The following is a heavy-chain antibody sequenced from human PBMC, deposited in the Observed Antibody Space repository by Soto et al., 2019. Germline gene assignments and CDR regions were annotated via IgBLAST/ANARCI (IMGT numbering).Heavy chain of an antibody. V-gene: IGHV1-69*13. Sequence: ASVKVSCKASGGTFSSYAISWVRQAPGQGLEWMGGIIPIFGTANYAQKFQGRVTITADESTSTAYMELSSLRSEDTAVYYCARGLPTDIVVVPAATRRPNWFDPWGQGTLVTSPQ. CDR2: IIPIFGTA. J-gene: IGHJ5*02. CDR3: ARGLPTDIVVVPAATRRPNWFDP. D-gene: IGHD2-2*01. CDR1: GGTFSSYA.